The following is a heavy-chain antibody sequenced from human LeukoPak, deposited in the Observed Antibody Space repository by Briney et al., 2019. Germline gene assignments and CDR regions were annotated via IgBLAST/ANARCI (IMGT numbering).Heavy chain of an antibody. CDR1: GGSFSGYY. V-gene: IGHV4-34*01. J-gene: IGHJ4*02. Sequence: SETLSLTCAVYGGSFSGYYWSWIRQPPGKGLEWIGEINHSGSTNYNPSLKSRVTISVDTSKNQFSLKLSSVTAADTAVYYCAGSTVTRLIDYWGQGTLVTVSS. CDR3: AGSTVTRLIDY. D-gene: IGHD4-17*01. CDR2: INHSGST.